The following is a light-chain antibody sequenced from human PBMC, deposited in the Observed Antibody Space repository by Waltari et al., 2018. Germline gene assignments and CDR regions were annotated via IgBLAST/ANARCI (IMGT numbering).Light chain of an antibody. CDR2: GAS. Sequence: ELVLTHSRGTLDLYPGERPTLPGRAGQSVSSSYLAGDQQKPGQAPRLLIYGASSRATGIPDRFRGSGSGTDFTLTSRRLEPEDCAVYYCQQYGSSRPFGQGTKLEIK. V-gene: IGKV3-20*01. CDR3: QQYGSSRP. J-gene: IGKJ2*01. CDR1: QSVSSSY.